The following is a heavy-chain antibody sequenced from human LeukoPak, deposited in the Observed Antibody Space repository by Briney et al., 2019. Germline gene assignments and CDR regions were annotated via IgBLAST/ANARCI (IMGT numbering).Heavy chain of an antibody. CDR3: ARRSDSGSDDGEDYFDY. V-gene: IGHV4-39*01. CDR2: MYYDGST. D-gene: IGHD1-26*01. Sequence: PSETLPLTCTVSGGSIYSTTYYWGWIRQPPGKGLEWIGSMYYDGSTYYNPSLKSRVTISVDTSKNQFSLKLISVTAADTAVYFCARRSDSGSDDGEDYFDYWGQGTLVTVSS. CDR1: GGSIYSTTYY. J-gene: IGHJ4*02.